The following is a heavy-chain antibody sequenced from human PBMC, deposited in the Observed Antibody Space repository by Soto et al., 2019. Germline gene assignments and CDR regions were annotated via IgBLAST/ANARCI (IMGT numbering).Heavy chain of an antibody. CDR3: ARGSIAAAGSSGFDP. V-gene: IGHV4-30-4*01. D-gene: IGHD6-13*01. Sequence: SETLSLTCTVSGGSISSGDYYWSWIRQPRGKGLEWIGYIYYSGSTYSNPSLKSRVTISVDTSKNQFSLKLSSVTAADTAVYYCARGSIAAAGSSGFDPWGQGTLVTVSS. CDR2: IYYSGST. CDR1: GGSISSGDYY. J-gene: IGHJ5*02.